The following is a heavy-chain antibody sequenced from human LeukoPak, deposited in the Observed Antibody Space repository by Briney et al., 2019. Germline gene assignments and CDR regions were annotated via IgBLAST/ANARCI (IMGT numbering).Heavy chain of an antibody. CDR2: IYPGDSDT. D-gene: IGHD3-10*01. J-gene: IGHJ1*01. V-gene: IGHV5-51*01. CDR3: ATYAGSYSKYFQH. CDR1: GYSFIRNW. Sequence: PGESLKISCKGSGYSFIRNWIGWVRQMPGKGLEWMAIIYPGDSDTRYSPSFQGQVTISADKSISTAYLQWSSLKASDTAMYFCATYAGSYSKYFQHWGQGTLVTVSS.